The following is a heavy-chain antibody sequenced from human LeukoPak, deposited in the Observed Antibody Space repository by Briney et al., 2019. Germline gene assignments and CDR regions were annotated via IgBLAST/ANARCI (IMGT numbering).Heavy chain of an antibody. CDR2: IIPIFGTA. V-gene: IGHV1-69*05. CDR1: GGTFSSYA. CDR3: ARAAAAGTVDLFDY. J-gene: IGHJ4*02. D-gene: IGHD6-13*01. Sequence: GASVKVSCKASGGTFSSYAISWVRQAPGQGLEWMGGIIPIFGTANYAQKFQGRVTITTDESTSTAYMELSSLRSEDTAVYYCARAAAAGTVDLFDYWGQGTLVTVSS.